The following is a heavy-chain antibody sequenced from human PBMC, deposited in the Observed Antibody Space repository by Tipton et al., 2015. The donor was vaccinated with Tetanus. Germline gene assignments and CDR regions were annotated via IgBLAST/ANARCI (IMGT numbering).Heavy chain of an antibody. CDR3: ARHSGGSEIGYYDDMDV. D-gene: IGHD3-10*01. CDR2: IYPADSDI. J-gene: IGHJ6*02. Sequence: QSGAEVKKPGESLRISCKGSGYAFISYWIAWVRQMPGKGLEWMGVIYPADSDIRNSPSFQGQVTMSVDKSTSTAYLQWRSLKASDSAMYYCARHSGGSEIGYYDDMDVWGQGTTVTVSS. V-gene: IGHV5-51*01. CDR1: GYAFISYW.